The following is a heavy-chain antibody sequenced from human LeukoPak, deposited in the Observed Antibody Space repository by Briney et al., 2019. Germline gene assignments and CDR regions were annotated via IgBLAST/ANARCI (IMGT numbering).Heavy chain of an antibody. CDR3: AKDRGDSSSWYRGGLDY. Sequence: GRSLRLSCAASGFTFSSYGMHWVRQAPGKGLEWVAVISYGGSNKYYADSVKGRFTISRDNSKNTLYLQMNSLRAEDTAVYYCAKDRGDSSSWYRGGLDYWGQGTLVTVSS. CDR2: ISYGGSNK. V-gene: IGHV3-30*18. J-gene: IGHJ4*02. D-gene: IGHD6-13*01. CDR1: GFTFSSYG.